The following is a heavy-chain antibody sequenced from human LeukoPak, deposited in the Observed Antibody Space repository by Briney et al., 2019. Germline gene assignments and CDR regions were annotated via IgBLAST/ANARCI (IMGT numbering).Heavy chain of an antibody. Sequence: GGSLRLSCAASGFTFSSYGMHWVRQAPGKGLEWVAVILYDRFNKYYADSVRGRFTISRDNSKNTTYLQLNSVRAEDTAVYYCAKLIVGATHDAFDIWGQGTMVTVSS. V-gene: IGHV3-30*18. CDR3: AKLIVGATHDAFDI. D-gene: IGHD1-26*01. J-gene: IGHJ3*02. CDR1: GFTFSSYG. CDR2: ILYDRFNK.